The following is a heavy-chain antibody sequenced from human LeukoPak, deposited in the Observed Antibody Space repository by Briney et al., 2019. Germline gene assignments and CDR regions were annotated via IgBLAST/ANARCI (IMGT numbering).Heavy chain of an antibody. J-gene: IGHJ4*02. D-gene: IGHD5-24*01. V-gene: IGHV4-34*01. CDR1: SESFSGYS. CDR3: ARGGDGYNHFDY. CDR2: INHSGST. Sequence: SETLSLTCAVYSESFSGYSYIWIRQPPGKGLDWIGKINHSGSTNYNPSLKSRVTISIDTSKNQFSLKLSSVTAADTAVYYCARGGDGYNHFDYWGQGTLVTVSS.